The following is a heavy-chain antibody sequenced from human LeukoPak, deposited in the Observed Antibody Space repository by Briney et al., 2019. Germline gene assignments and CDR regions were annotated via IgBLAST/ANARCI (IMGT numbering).Heavy chain of an antibody. CDR2: IKQDGSEK. CDR1: GFTFSSYW. CDR3: AKGAQYYYGSGSSLPHFDY. D-gene: IGHD3-10*01. V-gene: IGHV3-7*03. J-gene: IGHJ4*02. Sequence: GGSLRLSCAASGFTFSSYWMSWVRQAPGKGLEWVANIKQDGSEKYYVDSVKGRFTISRDNAKNSLYLQMNSLRAEDTALYYCAKGAQYYYGSGSSLPHFDYWGQGTLVTVSS.